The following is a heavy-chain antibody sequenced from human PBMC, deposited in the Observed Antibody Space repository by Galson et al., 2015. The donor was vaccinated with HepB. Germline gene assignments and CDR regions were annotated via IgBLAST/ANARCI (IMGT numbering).Heavy chain of an antibody. D-gene: IGHD6-13*01. CDR2: INAGNGNT. Sequence: QSGAEVKKPGESLKISCKGSGYSFTSYWIGWVRQAPGQRLEWMGWINAGNGNTKYSQKFQGRVTITRDTSASTAYMELSSLRSEDTAVYYCARIVIAAAGRFDYWGQGTLVTVSS. CDR1: GYSFTSYW. J-gene: IGHJ4*02. V-gene: IGHV1-3*01. CDR3: ARIVIAAAGRFDY.